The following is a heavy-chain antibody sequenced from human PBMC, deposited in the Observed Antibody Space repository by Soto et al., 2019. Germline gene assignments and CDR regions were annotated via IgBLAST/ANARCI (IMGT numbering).Heavy chain of an antibody. D-gene: IGHD6-6*01. J-gene: IGHJ4*02. CDR2: VSSSGTTM. CDR3: ARMGRRAARPSY. V-gene: IGHV3-11*01. Sequence: QVQLAESGGGLVEPGGYLRISCAASGFTFSDYDMSWIRQSPGKGLEWVSFVSSSGTTMYFADSVKGRFTISRDNAKNSLYLQMNSLRAEDTAVYYCARMGRRAARPSYWGQGTLVTVSS. CDR1: GFTFSDYD.